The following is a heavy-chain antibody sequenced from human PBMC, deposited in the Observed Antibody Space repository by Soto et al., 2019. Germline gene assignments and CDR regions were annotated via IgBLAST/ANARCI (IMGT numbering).Heavy chain of an antibody. CDR2: ISHHGLKE. J-gene: IGHJ4*02. CDR1: GFTFIDYG. CDR3: AKDWVGGSNKYYFEY. V-gene: IGHV3-30*18. Sequence: WGSLRLSCVASGFTFIDYGIRWFRHSPCKGLEWVAGISHHGLKEHYADSVKGRFTISRDSSKKTVYLQLNSLRGDDTAVYYCAKDWVGGSNKYYFEYWGQGTLVTVSS. D-gene: IGHD1-26*01.